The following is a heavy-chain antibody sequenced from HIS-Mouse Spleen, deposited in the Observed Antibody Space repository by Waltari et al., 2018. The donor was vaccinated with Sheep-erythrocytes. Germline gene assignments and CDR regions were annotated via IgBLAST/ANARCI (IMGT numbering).Heavy chain of an antibody. CDR3: AKDIGTGLSYGMDV. J-gene: IGHJ6*02. V-gene: IGHV3-9*01. CDR2: ISWNSGSI. Sequence: EVQLVESGGGLVQPSRSLRLSCAASGFTFDDYAMHWVRQAPGKGLEWVSGISWNSGSIGYADSVKGRFTISRDNAKNSLYLQMNSLRAEDTALYYCAKDIGTGLSYGMDVWGQGTTVTVSS. CDR1: GFTFDDYA. D-gene: IGHD1-1*01.